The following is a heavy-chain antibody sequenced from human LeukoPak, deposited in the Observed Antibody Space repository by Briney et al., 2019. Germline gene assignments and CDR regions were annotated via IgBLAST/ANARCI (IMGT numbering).Heavy chain of an antibody. CDR1: GGTFSSYA. D-gene: IGHD6-13*01. Sequence: SVKVSCKASGGTFSSYAISWVRQAPGQGLEWMGGIIPIFGTANYAQKFQGRVTITADESTSTAYMELSSLRSEDTAVYFCASAPRYSSSWPNNWFDPWGQGTLVTVSS. V-gene: IGHV1-69*13. CDR3: ASAPRYSSSWPNNWFDP. J-gene: IGHJ5*02. CDR2: IIPIFGTA.